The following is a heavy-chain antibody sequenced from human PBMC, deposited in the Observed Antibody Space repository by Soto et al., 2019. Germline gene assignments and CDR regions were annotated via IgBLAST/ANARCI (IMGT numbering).Heavy chain of an antibody. D-gene: IGHD2-8*01. J-gene: IGHJ4*02. V-gene: IGHV4-61*03. CDR2: IFYNGGT. CDR3: ARGDHGPRRFYFDT. Sequence: PSETLSLTCTVSGGSVNSGGYYWSWIRQPPGKGLEWIGFIFYNGGTSYNPSLGSRVTISADTSKTLFSLNLNFVTAADTAVYYWARGDHGPRRFYFDTWGQGTLVTVSS. CDR1: GGSVNSGGYY.